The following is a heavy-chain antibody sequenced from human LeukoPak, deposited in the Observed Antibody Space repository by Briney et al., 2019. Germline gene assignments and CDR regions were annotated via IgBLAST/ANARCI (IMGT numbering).Heavy chain of an antibody. J-gene: IGHJ4*02. CDR2: INTDGSST. CDR1: GFTFSSYW. CDR3: ARIYYDSSGYGGDY. D-gene: IGHD3-22*01. V-gene: IGHV3-74*01. Sequence: GGSLRLSCAASGFTFSSYWMHWVRQAPGKGLVWVSRINTDGSSTSYADSVKGRFTISRDNAKNSLYLQMNSLRAEDTAVYYCARIYYDSSGYGGDYWGQGTLVTVSS.